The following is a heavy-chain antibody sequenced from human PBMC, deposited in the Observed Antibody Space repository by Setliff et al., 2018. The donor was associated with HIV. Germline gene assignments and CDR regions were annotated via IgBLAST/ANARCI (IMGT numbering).Heavy chain of an antibody. J-gene: IGHJ6*03. D-gene: IGHD6-13*01. CDR3: AKAPSIAAAGTYYYYYMDV. Sequence: PGGSLRLSCAASGFTFSSYGMHWVRQAPGKGLEWVAFIRYDGSNKYYADSVKGRFTISRDNSKNTLYLQMNSLRAEDTAVYYCAKAPSIAAAGTYYYYYMDVWGKGTTVTVSS. CDR2: IRYDGSNK. CDR1: GFTFSSYG. V-gene: IGHV3-30*02.